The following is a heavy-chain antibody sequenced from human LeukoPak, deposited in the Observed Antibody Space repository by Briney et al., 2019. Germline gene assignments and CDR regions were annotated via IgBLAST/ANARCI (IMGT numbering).Heavy chain of an antibody. Sequence: GGSLRLSCAASGFTFSSYSMNWVRQAPGKGLEWVSCISSSSSYIYYADSVKGRFTISRDNAKNSLYLQMNSLRAEDTAVYYCARADYWYYYDSSVYYSDYYYYYMDVWGKGTTVTVSS. D-gene: IGHD3-22*01. V-gene: IGHV3-21*01. CDR2: ISSSSSYI. J-gene: IGHJ6*03. CDR1: GFTFSSYS. CDR3: ARADYWYYYDSSVYYSDYYYYYMDV.